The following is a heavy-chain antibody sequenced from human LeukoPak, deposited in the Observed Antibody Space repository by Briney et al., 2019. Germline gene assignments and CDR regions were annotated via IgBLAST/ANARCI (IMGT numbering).Heavy chain of an antibody. CDR3: ARGGIAAAGTPVGY. J-gene: IGHJ4*02. V-gene: IGHV3-7*01. Sequence: GGSLRLSCAASGFTFSGYWMSWVRQAPGKGLEWVANIKQDGSEKYYVDSVKGRFTISRDNAKNSLYLQMNSLRAEDTAVYYCARGGIAAAGTPVGYWGQGTLVTVSS. D-gene: IGHD6-13*01. CDR1: GFTFSGYW. CDR2: IKQDGSEK.